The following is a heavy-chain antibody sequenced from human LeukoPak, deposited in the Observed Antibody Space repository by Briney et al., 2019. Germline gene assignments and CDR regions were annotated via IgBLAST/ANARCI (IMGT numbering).Heavy chain of an antibody. J-gene: IGHJ6*03. CDR2: ISSSSSYI. Sequence: PGGTLRLSCVGSGYTFTTYGMSWVRQAPGKGLEWVSSISSSSSYIYYADSVKGRFTISRDNAKNSLYLQMNSLRAEDTAVYYCARARGGVIGYYYMDVWGKGTTVTVSS. CDR1: GYTFTTYG. CDR3: ARARGGVIGYYYMDV. D-gene: IGHD3-16*02. V-gene: IGHV3-21*01.